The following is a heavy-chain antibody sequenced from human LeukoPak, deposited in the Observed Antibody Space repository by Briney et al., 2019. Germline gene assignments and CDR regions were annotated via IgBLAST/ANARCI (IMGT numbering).Heavy chain of an antibody. J-gene: IGHJ4*02. CDR3: AKLEWSNYYFDY. Sequence: VASVKVSCKASGYTFTSYGISWVRQAPGQGLEWMGGIIPIFDTANYAQKFQGRVTITADKSTSTAYMELSSLRSEDTAVYYCAKLEWSNYYFDYWGQGTLVTVSS. CDR2: IIPIFDTA. D-gene: IGHD3-3*01. CDR1: GYTFTSYG. V-gene: IGHV1-69*06.